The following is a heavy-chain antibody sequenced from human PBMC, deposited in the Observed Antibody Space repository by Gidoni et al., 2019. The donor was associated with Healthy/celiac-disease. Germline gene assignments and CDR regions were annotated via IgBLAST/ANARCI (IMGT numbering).Heavy chain of an antibody. D-gene: IGHD3-22*01. CDR1: GFTFTSHA. V-gene: IGHV3-23*01. Sequence: EVQLLESGGGLVQPGVSLRLSCAASGFTFTSHALSLVPQAPGQGLEWVSAISGSGGSTYYADSVKGRFTISRDNSKNTLYLQMNSLRAEDTAVYYCAKEGVGYYDSSGYYWYFDLWGRGTLVTVSS. CDR2: ISGSGGST. J-gene: IGHJ2*01. CDR3: AKEGVGYYDSSGYYWYFDL.